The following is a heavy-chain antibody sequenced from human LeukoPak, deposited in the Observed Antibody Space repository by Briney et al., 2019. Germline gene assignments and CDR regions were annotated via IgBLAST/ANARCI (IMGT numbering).Heavy chain of an antibody. J-gene: IGHJ4*02. CDR3: AKEGSQYASSWFDY. Sequence: GRSLRLSCEASGFTFSSYGMPWVRQAPGMGPEWVSVISHDGTGTHYADSVKGRFTISRDSSTNTLYLQMDSLRTEDTAVYYCAKEGSQYASSWFDYWGQGTLVTVSS. CDR2: ISHDGTGT. V-gene: IGHV3-30*18. D-gene: IGHD6-13*01. CDR1: GFTFSSYG.